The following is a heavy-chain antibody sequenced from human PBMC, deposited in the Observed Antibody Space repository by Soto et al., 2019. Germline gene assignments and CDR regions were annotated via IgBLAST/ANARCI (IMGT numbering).Heavy chain of an antibody. V-gene: IGHV3-23*01. Sequence: GGSLRLSCAASGSTFSNYAMSWVRQAPGKGLEWVSTISGNGGSTYYADSVKGRFTISRDNSKNMLFLQINSLRDDDSAVYYCAKRPASIITFDYWGQGTPVTVSS. D-gene: IGHD2-2*01. J-gene: IGHJ4*02. CDR3: AKRPASIITFDY. CDR1: GSTFSNYA. CDR2: ISGNGGST.